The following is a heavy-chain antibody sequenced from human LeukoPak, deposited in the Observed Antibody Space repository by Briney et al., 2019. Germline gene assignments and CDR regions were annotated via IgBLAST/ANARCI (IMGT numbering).Heavy chain of an antibody. CDR1: GESFSGYF. D-gene: IGHD6-19*01. J-gene: IGHJ4*02. CDR2: IYYSGST. CDR3: ARGGSSGWLDY. V-gene: IGHV4-34*01. Sequence: PSETLSLTCAVYGESFSGYFWSWIRQPPGKGLEWIGSIYYSGSTYYNPSLKSRVTISVDTSKNQFSLKLSSVTAADTAVYYCARGGSSGWLDYWGQGTLVTVSS.